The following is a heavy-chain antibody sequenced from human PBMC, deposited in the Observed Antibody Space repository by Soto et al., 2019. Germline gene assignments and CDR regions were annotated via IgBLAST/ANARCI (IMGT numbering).Heavy chain of an antibody. CDR1: GGTFSSHA. J-gene: IGHJ4*02. D-gene: IGHD2-8*01. CDR2: IIPIFGTA. CDR3: AVPGQYCTNGVCPWIFDY. Sequence: ASVKVSCKASGGTFSSHAISWVRQAPGQGLEWMGGIIPIFGTANYAQKFQGRVTITADESTSTAYMELSSLKSEDTAVYYCAVPGQYCTNGVCPWIFDYWGQGTLVTVSS. V-gene: IGHV1-69*13.